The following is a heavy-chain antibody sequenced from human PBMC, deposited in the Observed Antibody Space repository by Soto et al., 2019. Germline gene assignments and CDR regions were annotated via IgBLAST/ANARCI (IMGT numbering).Heavy chain of an antibody. CDR3: ARLVFHCLRGSCDDYNFYGLDV. CDR2: IDYAGST. CDR1: GGSISSTDHY. V-gene: IGHV4-39*01. J-gene: IGHJ6*02. D-gene: IGHD2-15*01. Sequence: QLQESGPGLVNASETLSLTCTVSGGSISSTDHYWGWIRQPPGKELECLGSIDYAGSTCHNPYLKRRATISVDTSRNQFSLRLSSVTASETAVYYCARLVFHCLRGSCDDYNFYGLDVWGQGTTVTVSS.